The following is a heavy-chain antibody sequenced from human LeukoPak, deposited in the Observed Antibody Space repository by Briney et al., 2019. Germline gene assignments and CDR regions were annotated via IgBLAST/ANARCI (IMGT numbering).Heavy chain of an antibody. V-gene: IGHV3-21*01. CDR3: ARSVAAALIDY. D-gene: IGHD6-13*01. J-gene: IGHJ4*02. Sequence: GGSLRLSCAASGFNFSSYGMSWVRQTPGKGLEWVSSISSSSSYIYYADSVKGRFTISRDNAKNSLYLQMNSLRAEDTAVYYCARSVAAALIDYWGQGTLVTVSS. CDR1: GFNFSSYG. CDR2: ISSSSSYI.